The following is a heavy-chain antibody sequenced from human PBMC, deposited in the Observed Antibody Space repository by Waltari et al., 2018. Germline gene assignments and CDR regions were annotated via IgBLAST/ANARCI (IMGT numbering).Heavy chain of an antibody. V-gene: IGHV3-7*01. Sequence: EVQLVESGGGLVQPGGHLSHSCAASGLTFSRFWRTWVRQGPGKGLEWVANINEDGSEKHYVDSVKGRFTISRDNAKNSLFLQMNSLRADDTAVYYCASGGHVDYCGQGTLVTVSS. CDR1: GLTFSRFW. CDR3: ASGGHVDY. J-gene: IGHJ4*02. CDR2: INEDGSEK.